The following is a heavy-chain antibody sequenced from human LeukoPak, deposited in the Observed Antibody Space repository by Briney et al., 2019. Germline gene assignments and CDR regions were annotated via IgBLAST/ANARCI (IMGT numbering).Heavy chain of an antibody. CDR3: ARQDPREYNWFDP. D-gene: IGHD3-10*01. CDR2: IYHSGST. Sequence: PSETLSHTCTVSGGSISSGGYYWSWIRQPPGKGLEWIGYIYHSGSTYYNPSLKSRVTISVDRSKNQFSLKLSSVTAADTAVYYCARQDPREYNWFDPWGQGTLVTVSS. CDR1: GGSISSGGYY. J-gene: IGHJ5*02. V-gene: IGHV4-30-2*01.